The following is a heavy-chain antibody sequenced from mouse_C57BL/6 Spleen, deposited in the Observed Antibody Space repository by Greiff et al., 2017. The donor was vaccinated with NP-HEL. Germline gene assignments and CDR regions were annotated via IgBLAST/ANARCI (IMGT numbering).Heavy chain of an antibody. Sequence: EVKLMESGPELVKPGASVKISCKASGYSFTGYYMHWVKQSHGNILDWIGYIYPYNGVSSYNQKFKGKATLTVDKSSSTAYMELRSLTSEDSAVYYCARLGLGSSPDYWGQGTTLTVSS. D-gene: IGHD1-1*01. CDR2: IYPYNGVS. J-gene: IGHJ2*01. V-gene: IGHV1-31*01. CDR1: GYSFTGYY. CDR3: ARLGLGSSPDY.